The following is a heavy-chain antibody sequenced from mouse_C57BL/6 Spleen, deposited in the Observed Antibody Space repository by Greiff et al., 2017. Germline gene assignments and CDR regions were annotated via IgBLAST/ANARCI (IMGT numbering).Heavy chain of an antibody. Sequence: QVQLKESGPGLVQPSQSLSITCTASGFSLTSYGVHWVRQAPGKGLEWLGEIWRGGSTDYYAAFMSRLCITKDNSKSQVFFKMNSLQADDTAIYYCAKKGDYGGWFAYWGQGTLVTVSA. CDR1: GFSLTSYG. D-gene: IGHD2-4*01. J-gene: IGHJ3*01. V-gene: IGHV2-5*01. CDR2: IWRGGST. CDR3: AKKGDYGGWFAY.